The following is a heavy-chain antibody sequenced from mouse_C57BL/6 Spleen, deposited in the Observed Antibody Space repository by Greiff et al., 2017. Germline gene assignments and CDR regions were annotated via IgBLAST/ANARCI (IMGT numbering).Heavy chain of an antibody. Sequence: QVQLQQPGAELVKPGASVKMSCKASGYTFTSYWITWVKQRPGQGLEWIGDIYPGSGNTYYNEKFKGKATLTADKSSSTAYMELRSLTSEDSAVYFCARVTTVAPSYWGQGTLVTVSA. J-gene: IGHJ3*01. CDR1: GYTFTSYW. D-gene: IGHD1-1*01. CDR3: ARVTTVAPSY. V-gene: IGHV1-55*01. CDR2: IYPGSGNT.